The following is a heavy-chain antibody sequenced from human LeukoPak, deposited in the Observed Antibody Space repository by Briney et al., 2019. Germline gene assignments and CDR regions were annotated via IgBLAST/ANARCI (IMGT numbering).Heavy chain of an antibody. J-gene: IGHJ4*02. V-gene: IGHV4-39*07. CDR1: GGSISSSSYY. CDR2: IYYSGST. D-gene: IGHD3-22*01. CDR3: ASTSPKYYYESSGYSSLFDN. Sequence: PSETLSLTCTVSGGSISSSSYYWGWIRQPPGKGLEWIGSIYYSGSTYYNPSLKSRVTISVDTSKNQFSLKLSSVTAADTAVYYCASTSPKYYYESSGYSSLFDNWGQGTLVTVSS.